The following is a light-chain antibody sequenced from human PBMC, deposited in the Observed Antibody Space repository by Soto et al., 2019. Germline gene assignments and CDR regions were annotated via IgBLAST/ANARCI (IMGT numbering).Light chain of an antibody. CDR1: QSVGRS. V-gene: IGKV3-15*01. CDR2: GPS. CDR3: QQYDNWPSVT. J-gene: IGKJ4*01. Sequence: EIVMTQSPATLSVSPGGRATLSCRASQSVGRSLAWYQQKPGQAPRLLIYGPSARATGIPATFSGSGSGTEFTLTISSLQSEDFAIYYCQQYDNWPSVTFGGGTKVDIK.